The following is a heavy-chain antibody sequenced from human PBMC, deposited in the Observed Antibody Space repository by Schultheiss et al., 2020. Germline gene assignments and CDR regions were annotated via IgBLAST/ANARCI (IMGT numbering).Heavy chain of an antibody. CDR2: ISSSSSYI. D-gene: IGHD6-6*01. CDR1: GFTFSTYA. J-gene: IGHJ4*02. Sequence: GGPLRLSCAASGFTFSTYAMVWVRQAPGKGLEWVSSISSSSSYIYYADSVKGRFTISRDNAKNSLYLQMNSLRAEDTAVYYCANSGGVAARPGDYWGQGTLVTVSS. V-gene: IGHV3-21*04. CDR3: ANSGGVAARPGDY.